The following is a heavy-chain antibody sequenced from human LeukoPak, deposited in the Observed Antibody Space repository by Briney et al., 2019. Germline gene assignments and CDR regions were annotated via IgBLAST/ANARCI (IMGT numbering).Heavy chain of an antibody. CDR2: ISAYNGNT. Sequence: ASVKVSCKASGYTFTSYYMHWVRQAPGQGLEWMGWISAYNGNTNYAQKLQGRVTMTTDTSTSTAYMELRSLRSDDTAVYYCARARKGGYCSSTSCYGSRSYMDVWGKGTTVTVSS. CDR3: ARARKGGYCSSTSCYGSRSYMDV. D-gene: IGHD2-2*03. V-gene: IGHV1-18*04. J-gene: IGHJ6*03. CDR1: GYTFTSYY.